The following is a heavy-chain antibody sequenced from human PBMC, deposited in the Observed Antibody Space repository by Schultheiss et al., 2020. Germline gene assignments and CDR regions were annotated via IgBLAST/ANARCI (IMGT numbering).Heavy chain of an antibody. Sequence: GGSLRLSCAASGFTFSSYSMNWVRQAPGKGLEWVSYISSSSSTIYYADSVKGRFTISRDNAKNSLYLQMNSLRAEETAVYCCAGGEDYYGSNWWFDPWGEGGLGTVAS. J-gene: IGHJ5*02. CDR1: GFTFSSYS. CDR2: ISSSSSTI. D-gene: IGHD3-10*01. CDR3: AGGEDYYGSNWWFDP. V-gene: IGHV3-48*01.